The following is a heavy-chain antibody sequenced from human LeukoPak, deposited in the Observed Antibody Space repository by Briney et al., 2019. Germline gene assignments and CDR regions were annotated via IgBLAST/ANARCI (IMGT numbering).Heavy chain of an antibody. CDR3: ARDRGSGSYYTEVFDP. V-gene: IGHV4-4*07. Sequence: SETLSLTCTVSGASISSYYWSWIRQPAGEGLEWIGRIYTSGSTYYNPSLKSRVTMSVDTSKNQFSLKLSSVTAADTAVYYCARDRGSGSYYTEVFDPWGQGTLVTVSS. CDR2: IYTSGST. J-gene: IGHJ5*02. CDR1: GASISSYY. D-gene: IGHD3-10*01.